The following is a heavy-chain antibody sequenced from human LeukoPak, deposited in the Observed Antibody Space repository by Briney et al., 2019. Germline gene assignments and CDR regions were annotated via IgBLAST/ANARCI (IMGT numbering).Heavy chain of an antibody. CDR3: AATFSDY. J-gene: IGHJ4*02. Sequence: SETLSLTCTVSGGSISGYYWSWIRQPPGKGLEWIGYIYYSGSTNYSPSLTSRVTISVDTSKNQFSLKLSSVTAADTAVYYCAATFSDYWGQGTLVTVSS. CDR2: IYYSGST. V-gene: IGHV4-59*01. CDR1: GGSISGYY. D-gene: IGHD2-15*01.